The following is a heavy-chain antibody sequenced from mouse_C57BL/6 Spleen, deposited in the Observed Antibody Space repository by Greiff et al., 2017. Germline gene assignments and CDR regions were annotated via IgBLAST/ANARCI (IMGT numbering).Heavy chain of an antibody. V-gene: IGHV1-55*01. D-gene: IGHD2-2*01. CDR2: IYPGSGST. CDR1: GYTFTSYW. CDR3: ARWDGYGHYYAMDY. Sequence: QVQLKESGAELVKPGASVKMSCKASGYTFTSYWITWVKQRPGQGLEWIGDIYPGSGSTNYNEKFKSKATLTVDTSSSTAYMQLSSLTSEDSAVYYCARWDGYGHYYAMDYWGQGTSVTVSS. J-gene: IGHJ4*01.